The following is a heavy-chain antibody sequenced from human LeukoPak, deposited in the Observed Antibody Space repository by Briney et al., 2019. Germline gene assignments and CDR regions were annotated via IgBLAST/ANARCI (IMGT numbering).Heavy chain of an antibody. CDR1: RGSISSSSYY. D-gene: IGHD6-6*01. CDR2: IYYSGRT. Sequence: SETLSLTCSVSRGSISSSSYYWGWIRQPPGKGLEWIGSIYYSGRTYYNPSLKSRVTISVGTSKNHFSLKLSSVTAADTAVYYCARIEYSSSCDYWGQGTLVTVTS. J-gene: IGHJ4*02. V-gene: IGHV4-39*07. CDR3: ARIEYSSSCDY.